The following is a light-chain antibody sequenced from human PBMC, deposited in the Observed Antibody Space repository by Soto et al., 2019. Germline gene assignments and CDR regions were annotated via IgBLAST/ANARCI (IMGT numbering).Light chain of an antibody. CDR1: QSISSY. J-gene: IGKJ1*01. V-gene: IGKV1-39*01. CDR2: AAS. CDR3: QQSYSTPWT. Sequence: DIQMTQSPSSLSESVGDRVTITCRASQSISSYLNWYQQKPGKVPKLLIYAASSLQSGVPSRFSGSASGTDFTLTISSLQPADFATYYCQQSYSTPWTFGQGTKVEIK.